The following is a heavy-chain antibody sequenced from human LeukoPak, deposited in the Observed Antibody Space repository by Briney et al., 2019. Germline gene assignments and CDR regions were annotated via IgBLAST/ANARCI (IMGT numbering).Heavy chain of an antibody. CDR1: DDSSSWSNSY. D-gene: IGHD1-1*01. CDR2: VSYSGSP. Sequence: SETLSLTCTVSDDSSSWSNSYWAWIRQPPGEGLEWIGTVSYSGSPYYNPSLRTRVTLSVDTSKSHLSLNLNSVTAADTAVYYCARREGGTMFEYWGQGILVTVSS. J-gene: IGHJ4*02. V-gene: IGHV4-39*01. CDR3: ARREGGTMFEY.